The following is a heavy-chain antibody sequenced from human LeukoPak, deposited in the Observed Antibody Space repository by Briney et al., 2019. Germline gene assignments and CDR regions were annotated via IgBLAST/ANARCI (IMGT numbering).Heavy chain of an antibody. J-gene: IGHJ4*02. V-gene: IGHV1-2*02. D-gene: IGHD3-10*01. CDR3: ARGRVRITMVRGALGY. CDR2: INPNSGGT. Sequence: GASVKVSCKASGYTFTGYYMHWVRQAPGQGLEWMGWINPNSGGTNYAQKFQGRVTMTRDTSISTAYMELSRLRSDDTAVYYCARGRVRITMVRGALGYWGQGTLVTVSS. CDR1: GYTFTGYY.